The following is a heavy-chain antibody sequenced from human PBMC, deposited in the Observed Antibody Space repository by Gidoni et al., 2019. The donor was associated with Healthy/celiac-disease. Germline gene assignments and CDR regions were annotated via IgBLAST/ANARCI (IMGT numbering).Heavy chain of an antibody. CDR3: AKDLNSSGWYTVIDY. V-gene: IGHV3-30*18. CDR1: GFTFSSFG. Sequence: QVQLVESGGGVVQPGRSLRLSCAASGFTFSSFGMHWVRQAPGKGLEWVAVISYDGSNKYYADSVKGRFTISRDNSKSTLYLQMNSLRAEDAAVYYCAKDLNSSGWYTVIDYWGQGTLVTVSS. D-gene: IGHD6-19*01. J-gene: IGHJ4*02. CDR2: ISYDGSNK.